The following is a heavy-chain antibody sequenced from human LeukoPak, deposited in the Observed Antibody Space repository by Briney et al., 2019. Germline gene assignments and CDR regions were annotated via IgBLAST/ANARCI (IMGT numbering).Heavy chain of an antibody. D-gene: IGHD3-22*01. CDR3: ARDRISHSSGYQDASADAFDI. CDR1: GYTFTSYY. CDR2: INPSGGST. V-gene: IGHV1-46*01. Sequence: ASVKVSCKASGYTFTSYYMHWVRQAPGQGLEWMGMINPSGGSTSYAQKFQGRVTMTRDTSTSTVYMELSSLRSEDTAVYYCARDRISHSSGYQDASADAFDIWGQGTMVTVSS. J-gene: IGHJ3*02.